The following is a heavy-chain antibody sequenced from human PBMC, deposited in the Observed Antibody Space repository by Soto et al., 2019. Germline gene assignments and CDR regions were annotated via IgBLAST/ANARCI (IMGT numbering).Heavy chain of an antibody. CDR3: AKGAERATYFEY. Sequence: QVQLVESGGGVVQPGKSLRLSCAASGFTFSNYGMHWVRQAPGKGLEWVTLISYDGSDKYYADSVKGRFTISRDNSKNTLYLQMNSLRAEDTAVYYCAKGAERATYFEYWGQGTLVTVSS. CDR2: ISYDGSDK. J-gene: IGHJ4*02. V-gene: IGHV3-30*18. CDR1: GFTFSNYG.